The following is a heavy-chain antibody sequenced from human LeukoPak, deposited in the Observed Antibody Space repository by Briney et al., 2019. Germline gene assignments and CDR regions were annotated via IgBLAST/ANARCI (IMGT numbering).Heavy chain of an antibody. D-gene: IGHD5-12*01. Sequence: PGGSLRLSCAVSGFTFSSYVMSWVRQAPGKGLEWVSVISGSGGSTFYADSVKGRFTISRDNSKNTLYLQMNSLRAEDTAVYYCARSRGYSGYDYLDHWGQGTLVTVSS. CDR1: GFTFSSYV. J-gene: IGHJ4*02. CDR3: ARSRGYSGYDYLDH. V-gene: IGHV3-23*01. CDR2: ISGSGGST.